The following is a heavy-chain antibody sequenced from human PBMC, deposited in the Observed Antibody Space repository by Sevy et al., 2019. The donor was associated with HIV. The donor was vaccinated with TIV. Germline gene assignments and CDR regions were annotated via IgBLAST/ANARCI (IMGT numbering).Heavy chain of an antibody. CDR2: ISYDGSNK. D-gene: IGHD1-20*01. Sequence: GGSLRLSCAASGFTFSSYGMHWVRQAPGKGLEWVAVISYDGSNKYYADSVKGRFTISRDNFKNTLYLQMNSLRAEDTAVYYCAKDYRPNWNYYYDGMDVWGQGTTVTVSS. J-gene: IGHJ6*02. V-gene: IGHV3-30*18. CDR3: AKDYRPNWNYYYDGMDV. CDR1: GFTFSSYG.